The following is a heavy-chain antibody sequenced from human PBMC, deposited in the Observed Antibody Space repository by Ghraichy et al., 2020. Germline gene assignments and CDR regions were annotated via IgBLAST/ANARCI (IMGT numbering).Heavy chain of an antibody. V-gene: IGHV4-59*01. J-gene: IGHJ4*02. CDR1: GGSISSYY. Sequence: SETLSLTCTVSGGSISSYYWSWIRQPPGKGLEWIGYIYYSGSTNYNPSLKSRVTISVDTSKNQFSLKLSSVTAADTAVYYCAGVGFYGGNSLFDYWGQGTLVTVSS. D-gene: IGHD4-23*01. CDR3: AGVGFYGGNSLFDY. CDR2: IYYSGST.